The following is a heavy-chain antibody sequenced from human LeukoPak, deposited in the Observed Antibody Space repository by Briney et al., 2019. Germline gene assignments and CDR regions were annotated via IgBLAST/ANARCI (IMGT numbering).Heavy chain of an antibody. J-gene: IGHJ3*02. CDR2: INTDSGNP. V-gene: IGHV7-4-1*02. CDR3: AREILRFDI. Sequence: ASVKVSCKASGYSFNSQGMYWVRQAPGQGLEWMGWINTDSGNPTYAQGFTGRFVFSLDSSVSTAYLQISNLMPEDTAKYYCAREILRFDIWGQGTMVIVSS. CDR1: GYSFNSQG.